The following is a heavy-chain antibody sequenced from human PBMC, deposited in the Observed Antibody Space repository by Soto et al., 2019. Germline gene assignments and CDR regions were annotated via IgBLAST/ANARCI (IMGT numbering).Heavy chain of an antibody. J-gene: IGHJ3*02. CDR2: IYHSGST. CDR1: GGSISSGGYS. Sequence: QLQLQESGSGLVKPSQTLSLTCAVSGGSISSGGYSWSWIRQPPGKGLEWIGYIYHSGSTYYNPSLKSRVTISVDRSKNQFSLKLSSVTAADTAVYYCARVQYYDFWSGYYFPSAFDIWGQGTMVTVSS. D-gene: IGHD3-3*01. CDR3: ARVQYYDFWSGYYFPSAFDI. V-gene: IGHV4-30-2*02.